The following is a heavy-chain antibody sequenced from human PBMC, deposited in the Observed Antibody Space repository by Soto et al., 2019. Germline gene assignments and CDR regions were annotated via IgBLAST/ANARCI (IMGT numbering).Heavy chain of an antibody. D-gene: IGHD1-26*01. CDR2: ISYDGSNK. J-gene: IGHJ4*02. CDR1: GFTFSSYG. Sequence: GGSLRLSCAASGFTFSSYGMHWVRQAPGKGLEWVAVISYDGSNKYYADSVEGRFTISRDNSKNTLYLQMNSLRAEDTAVYYCAKDQYSGSYRTDFDYWGQGTLVTVSS. CDR3: AKDQYSGSYRTDFDY. V-gene: IGHV3-30*18.